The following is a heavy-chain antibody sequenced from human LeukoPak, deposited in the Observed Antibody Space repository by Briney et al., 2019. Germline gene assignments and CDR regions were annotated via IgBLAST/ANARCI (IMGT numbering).Heavy chain of an antibody. CDR3: AREGGIVVVPAAPDY. CDR1: GFTFDDYG. J-gene: IGHJ4*02. V-gene: IGHV3-20*04. Sequence: SGGSLRLSCAASGFTFDDYGMSWVRQAPGKGLEWVSGINWNGGSTGYADSVKGRFTISRDNAKNSLYLQMNSLRAEDTALYYCAREGGIVVVPAAPDYWGQGTLVTVSS. CDR2: INWNGGST. D-gene: IGHD2-2*01.